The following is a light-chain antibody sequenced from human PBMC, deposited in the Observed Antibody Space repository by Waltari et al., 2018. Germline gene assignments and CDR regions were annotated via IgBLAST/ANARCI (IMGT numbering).Light chain of an antibody. CDR1: KLGDKY. V-gene: IGLV3-1*01. CDR3: QAWDSSTVV. CDR2: QDI. J-gene: IGLJ3*02. Sequence: SYELTQPPSVSVSPGQTASITCSGDKLGDKYTCWYQQKPGQSPVLVIFQDIKRPSGTPERFSGSNSGNTATLTISGTQPMDEADYYCQAWDSSTVVFGGGTKLTVL.